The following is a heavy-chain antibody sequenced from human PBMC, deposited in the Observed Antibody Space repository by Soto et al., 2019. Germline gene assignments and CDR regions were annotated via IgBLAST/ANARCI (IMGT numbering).Heavy chain of an antibody. V-gene: IGHV3-74*01. Sequence: VQLVESGGGLVHPGGSLRLSCAASGFTFSNYWMHWVRQAPGKGLVWVSRINSEGGSTAYADSVKGRFTISRDNAENTLFLQMNSLRAEDMAVYYCTIVPRCSEGNCHARGAVDFWGQGTRVTVSS. CDR1: GFTFSNYW. CDR2: INSEGGST. D-gene: IGHD2-15*01. J-gene: IGHJ3*01. CDR3: TIVPRCSEGNCHARGAVDF.